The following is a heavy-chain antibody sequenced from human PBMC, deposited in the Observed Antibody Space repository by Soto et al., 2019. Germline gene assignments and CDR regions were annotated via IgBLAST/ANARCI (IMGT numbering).Heavy chain of an antibody. CDR1: GYTFTSYG. CDR2: ISAYNGNT. J-gene: IGHJ1*01. V-gene: IGHV1-18*01. CDR3: ARGFCSGGSCYSGYFQH. D-gene: IGHD2-15*01. Sequence: QVQLAQSGAEVKKPGASVKVSCKASGYTFTSYGISWVRQAPGQGLEWMGWISAYNGNTNYAQKLQGRVTMTTDTSTSTAYMELRSLRSDDTAVYYCARGFCSGGSCYSGYFQHWGQGTLVTVSS.